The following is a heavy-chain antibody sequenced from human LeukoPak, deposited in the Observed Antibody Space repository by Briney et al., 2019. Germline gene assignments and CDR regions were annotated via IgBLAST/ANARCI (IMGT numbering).Heavy chain of an antibody. J-gene: IGHJ3*02. CDR3: AKASGVPWADYAFDI. CDR1: GFTFSSYG. CDR2: IRYDGSNK. V-gene: IGHV3-30*02. D-gene: IGHD3-10*01. Sequence: GGSLRLSCAASGFTFSSYGMHWVRQAPGKGLEWVAFIRYDGSNKDYADSVKGRFSISRDNSKNTLYLQMNSLRAEDTAVYYCAKASGVPWADYAFDIWGQGTMVTVSS.